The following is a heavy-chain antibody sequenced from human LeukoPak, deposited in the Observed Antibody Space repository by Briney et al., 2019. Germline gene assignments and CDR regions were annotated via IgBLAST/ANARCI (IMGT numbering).Heavy chain of an antibody. CDR3: ARGRRLLWFGELSRFDY. CDR1: GGSFSDYN. CDR2: INHSGST. D-gene: IGHD3-10*01. J-gene: IGHJ4*02. Sequence: SETLSLTCAVYGGSFSDYNWSWIRQPPGKGLEWIGQINHSGSTNYNPSLKSRVTISVDTSKNQFSLKLSSVTAADTAVYYCARGRRLLWFGELSRFDYWGQGTLVTVSS. V-gene: IGHV4-34*01.